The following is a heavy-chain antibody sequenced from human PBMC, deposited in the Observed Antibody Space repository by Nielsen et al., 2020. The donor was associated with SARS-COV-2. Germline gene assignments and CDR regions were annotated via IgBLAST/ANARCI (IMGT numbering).Heavy chain of an antibody. CDR2: IYYSGST. V-gene: IGHV4-59*12. CDR3: ARGGSSWFFDY. CDR1: GGSISSYY. Sequence: SETLSLTCTVSGGSISSYYWSWIRQPPGKGLEWIGYIYYSGSTYYNPSLKSRVTISVDTSKNQFSLKLSSVTAADTAVYYCARGGSSWFFDYWGQGTLVTVSS. J-gene: IGHJ4*02. D-gene: IGHD6-13*01.